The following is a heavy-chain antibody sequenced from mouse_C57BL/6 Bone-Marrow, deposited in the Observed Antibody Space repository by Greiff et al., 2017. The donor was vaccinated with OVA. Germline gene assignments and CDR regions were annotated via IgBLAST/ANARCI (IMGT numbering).Heavy chain of an antibody. CDR3: AMLYYGSSHWYFDV. CDR1: GYTFTSYW. D-gene: IGHD1-1*01. Sequence: VQLQQSGTVLARPGASVKMSCKTSGYTFTSYWMHWVKQRPGQGLEWIGAIYPGNSDTSYNQKFKGKAKLTAVTSASTAYMELSSLTNEDSAVYYCAMLYYGSSHWYFDVWGTGTTVTVSS. J-gene: IGHJ1*03. CDR2: IYPGNSDT. V-gene: IGHV1-5*01.